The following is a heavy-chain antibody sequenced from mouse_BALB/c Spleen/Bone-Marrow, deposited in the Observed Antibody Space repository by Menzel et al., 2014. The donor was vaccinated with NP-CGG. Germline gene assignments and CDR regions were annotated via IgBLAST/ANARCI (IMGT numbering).Heavy chain of an antibody. CDR1: GFAFSSYD. J-gene: IGHJ1*01. V-gene: IGHV5-12-1*01. CDR3: ARQGYGYVDFDV. CDR2: ISSGGGST. D-gene: IGHD1-2*01. Sequence: EVQRVESGGGLVKPRGSLKLSCAASGFAFSSYDMSWVRQTPEKRLEWVAYISSGGGSTYYPDTVKGRFTISKDNAKNTLSLQMSSLKSEDTAMYYCARQGYGYVDFDVWGAGTTVTVSS.